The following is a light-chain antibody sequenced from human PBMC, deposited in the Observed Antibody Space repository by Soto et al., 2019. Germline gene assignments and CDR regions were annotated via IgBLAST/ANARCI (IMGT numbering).Light chain of an antibody. CDR3: QQYNNWPPWT. CDR1: QSVSSN. V-gene: IGKV3-15*01. J-gene: IGKJ1*01. CDR2: GAS. Sequence: EILMTQSPATLSVSPGERATLSCRASQSVSSNLAWYQQKPGQAPRLLIYGASTRATGIPARFSGSGSGTEFTLTISSLQSADFDVYYCQQYNNWPPWTFGQGTKVEIK.